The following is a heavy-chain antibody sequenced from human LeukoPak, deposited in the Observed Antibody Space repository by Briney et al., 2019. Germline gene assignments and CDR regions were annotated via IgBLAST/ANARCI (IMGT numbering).Heavy chain of an antibody. CDR1: GDSISSYY. D-gene: IGHD3-16*02. Sequence: SETLSLTCTVSGDSISSYYWSWIRQPAGKGLEWIGRIYTSGSTNYNPSLKSRVTISVDTSKNQFSLKLSSVTAADTAVYYCARHFLPDYVWGSYRPPDYWGQGTLVTVSS. V-gene: IGHV4-4*07. J-gene: IGHJ4*02. CDR2: IYTSGST. CDR3: ARHFLPDYVWGSYRPPDY.